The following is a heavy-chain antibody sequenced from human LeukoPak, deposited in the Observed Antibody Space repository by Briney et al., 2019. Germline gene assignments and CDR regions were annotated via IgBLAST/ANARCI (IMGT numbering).Heavy chain of an antibody. D-gene: IGHD2-15*01. CDR1: GGSVSSGSYY. V-gene: IGHV4-31*03. J-gene: IGHJ4*02. CDR3: ARDYCSGGSCYGFDY. Sequence: PSETLSLTCTVSGGSVSSGSYYWSWIRQPPGKGLEWIGYIYYSGSTYYNPSLKSRVTISVDTSKNQFSLKLSPVTAADTAVYYCARDYCSGGSCYGFDYWGQGTLVTVSS. CDR2: IYYSGST.